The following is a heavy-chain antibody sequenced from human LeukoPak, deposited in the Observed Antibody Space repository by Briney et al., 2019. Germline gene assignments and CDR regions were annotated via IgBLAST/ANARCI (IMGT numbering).Heavy chain of an antibody. J-gene: IGHJ6*02. Sequence: ASVKVSCKASGYTFTGYYMHWVRQVPGQGLEWMGWINPNSGGTNYAQKFQGWVTMTRDASISTAYMELSRLRSDDTAVYYCARVGCGGDCPGSDGMDVWGQGTTVTVSS. V-gene: IGHV1-2*04. CDR3: ARVGCGGDCPGSDGMDV. CDR1: GYTFTGYY. CDR2: INPNSGGT. D-gene: IGHD2-21*02.